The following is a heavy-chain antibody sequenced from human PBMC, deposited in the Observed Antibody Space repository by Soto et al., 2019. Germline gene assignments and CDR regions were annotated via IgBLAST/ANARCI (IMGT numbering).Heavy chain of an antibody. V-gene: IGHV3-30-3*01. CDR2: ISYDGSNK. Sequence: GGSLRLSCAASGFTFSSYAMHWVRQAPGKGLEWVAVISYDGSNKYYADSVKGRFTISRDNSKNTLYLQMNSLRAEDTAVYYCARGDTMVRGVIIHYYYGMDVWGQGTPVTV. CDR1: GFTFSSYA. D-gene: IGHD3-10*01. CDR3: ARGDTMVRGVIIHYYYGMDV. J-gene: IGHJ6*02.